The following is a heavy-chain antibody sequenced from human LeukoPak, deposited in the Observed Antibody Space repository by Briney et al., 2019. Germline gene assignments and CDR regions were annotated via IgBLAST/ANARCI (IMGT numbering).Heavy chain of an antibody. Sequence: GGSLRLSCAASGFMFDDYAMHWVRQVPGRGLEWVSLISGDAVSSFYTDYVKGRFTISRDNNNSSLSLQMRRLTTEDTAFYYCVREQFSHASNYFDNWGQGILVTVSS. D-gene: IGHD2-8*01. V-gene: IGHV3-43*02. CDR3: VREQFSHASNYFDN. CDR1: GFMFDDYA. J-gene: IGHJ4*02. CDR2: ISGDAVSS.